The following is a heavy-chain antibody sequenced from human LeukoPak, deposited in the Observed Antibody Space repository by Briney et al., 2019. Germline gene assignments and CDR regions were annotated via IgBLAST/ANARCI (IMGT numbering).Heavy chain of an antibody. CDR1: GFTFSSYG. D-gene: IGHD3-10*01. CDR3: ARDLASIGFVWFGEFPDAFDI. J-gene: IGHJ3*02. CDR2: IRYDGSNK. Sequence: GGSLRLSCAASGFTFSSYGMHWVRQAPGKGLEWVAFIRYDGSNKYYADSVKGRFTISRDNAKNSLYLQMNSLRAEDTAVYYCARDLASIGFVWFGEFPDAFDIWGQGTMVTVSS. V-gene: IGHV3-30*02.